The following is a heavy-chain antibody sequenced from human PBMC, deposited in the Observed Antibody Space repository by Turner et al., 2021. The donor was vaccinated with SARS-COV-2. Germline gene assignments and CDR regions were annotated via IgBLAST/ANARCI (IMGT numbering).Heavy chain of an antibody. CDR1: GYTLIELS. CDR3: ATAPANYYDSSGSKGFYYYYYGMDV. D-gene: IGHD3-22*01. CDR2: FDPEDGET. J-gene: IGHJ6*02. V-gene: IGHV1-24*01. Sequence: QVQLVQPGAEVKKPGASVKVTCKVSGYTLIELSMHWVRQAPGKGLEWMGGFDPEDGETIYAQKFQGRVTMTEDTSTDTAYMELSSLRSEDTAVYYCATAPANYYDSSGSKGFYYYYYGMDVWGQGTTVTVSS.